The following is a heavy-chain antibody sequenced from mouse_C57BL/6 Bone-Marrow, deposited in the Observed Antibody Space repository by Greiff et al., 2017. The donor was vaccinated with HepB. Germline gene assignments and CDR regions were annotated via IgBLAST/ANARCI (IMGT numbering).Heavy chain of an antibody. J-gene: IGHJ3*01. Sequence: QVVESGGGLVKPGGSLKLSCAASGFTFSDYGMHWVRQAPEKGLEWVAYISSGSSTIYYAETVKGRFTNSRDNAKNTLFLQMTSLRSEDTAMYYCARPRVYDYLFAYWGQGTLVTVSA. D-gene: IGHD2-4*01. CDR2: ISSGSSTI. CDR3: ARPRVYDYLFAY. CDR1: GFTFSDYG. V-gene: IGHV5-17*01.